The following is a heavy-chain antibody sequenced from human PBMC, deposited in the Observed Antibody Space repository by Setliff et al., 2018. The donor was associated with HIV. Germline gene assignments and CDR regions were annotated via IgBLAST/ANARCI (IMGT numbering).Heavy chain of an antibody. J-gene: IGHJ4*02. Sequence: SETLSLTCTVSGYSISSGSYWGWTRQPPGKGLEWIGSIYHSGSTYYNTSLKSRVTISVDTSKNQFSLKLSSVTDAYTAVYYCARDSITGTTPAFDYWGQGTLVTVSS. CDR1: GYSISSGSY. V-gene: IGHV4-38-2*02. CDR3: ARDSITGTTPAFDY. CDR2: IYHSGST. D-gene: IGHD1-20*01.